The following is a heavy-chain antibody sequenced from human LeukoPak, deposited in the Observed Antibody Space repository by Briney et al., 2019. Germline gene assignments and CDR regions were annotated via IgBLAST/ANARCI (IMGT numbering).Heavy chain of an antibody. CDR2: INPYSGHT. V-gene: IGHV1-2*02. CDR1: GYTFTDYY. D-gene: IGHD5-18*01. CDR3: AREMTAYSKSDY. J-gene: IGHJ4*02. Sequence: ASVTVSCTASGYTFTDYYIHWVRQAPGQGLEWMGWINPYSGHTNYAQKFQGRVTMTRDTSISTAYMELSRLRSDDTAVYYCAREMTAYSKSDYWGQGTLVTVSS.